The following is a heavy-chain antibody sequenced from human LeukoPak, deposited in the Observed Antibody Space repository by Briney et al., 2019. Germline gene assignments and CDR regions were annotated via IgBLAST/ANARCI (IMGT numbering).Heavy chain of an antibody. V-gene: IGHV3-23*01. J-gene: IGHJ4*02. D-gene: IGHD1-26*01. CDR3: AKEWVY. CDR2: ISGGGGNT. Sequence: GRSLRLSCVASVFNFNSYGMTWVRQARGKGLEWVSSISGGGGNTYYAITVKGRFTISRDNPKNNVYLQMNSLRAEDTAVYYCAKEWVYWGQGTLVTVCS. CDR1: VFNFNSYG.